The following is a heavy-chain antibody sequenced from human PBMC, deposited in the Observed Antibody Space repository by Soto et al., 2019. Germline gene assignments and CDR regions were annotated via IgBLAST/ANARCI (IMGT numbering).Heavy chain of an antibody. CDR3: ARGGDYGDYGLYFDY. J-gene: IGHJ4*02. Sequence: EVQLVESGGGLVKPGGSLRLSCAASGFTFSSYSMNWVRQAPGKGLEWVSSISSSSSYIYYADSVKGRSTISRDNAKNSLYLQMNSLRAEDTAVYYCARGGDYGDYGLYFDYWGQGTLVTVSS. D-gene: IGHD4-17*01. CDR2: ISSSSSYI. V-gene: IGHV3-21*01. CDR1: GFTFSSYS.